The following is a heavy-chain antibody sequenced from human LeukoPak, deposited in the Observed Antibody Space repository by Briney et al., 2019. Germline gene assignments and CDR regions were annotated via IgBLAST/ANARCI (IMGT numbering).Heavy chain of an antibody. D-gene: IGHD3-16*02. J-gene: IGHJ4*02. Sequence: SETLSLTCTVSGGSISSGDYYWSWIRQPPGKGLEWIGYIYYSGSTYYNPSLKSRVTISVDTSKNQFSLKLSSVTAADTAVYYCARGFGYDYVWGSYRYPYYFDYWGQGTLGTVSS. V-gene: IGHV4-30-4*01. CDR1: GGSISSGDYY. CDR2: IYYSGST. CDR3: ARGFGYDYVWGSYRYPYYFDY.